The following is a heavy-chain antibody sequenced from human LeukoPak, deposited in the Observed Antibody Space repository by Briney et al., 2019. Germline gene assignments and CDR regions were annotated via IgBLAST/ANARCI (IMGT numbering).Heavy chain of an antibody. D-gene: IGHD3-22*01. CDR3: ARNYYDSSGYYRVFDY. CDR1: GGSISSYY. CDR2: IYYSGST. Sequence: SETLSLTCTVSGGSISSYYWSWIRQPPGKGLEWIGYIYYSGSTNYSPSLKSRVTISVDTSKNQFSPKLSSVTAADTAVYYCARNYYDSSGYYRVFDYWGQGTLVTVSS. J-gene: IGHJ4*02. V-gene: IGHV4-59*01.